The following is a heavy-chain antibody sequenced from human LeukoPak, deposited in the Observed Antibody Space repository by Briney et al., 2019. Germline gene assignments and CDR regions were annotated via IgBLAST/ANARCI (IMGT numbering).Heavy chain of an antibody. J-gene: IGHJ4*02. V-gene: IGHV4-39*01. CDR1: GGSISSSSYY. CDR3: ASGDSSWWGYYFDY. Sequence: SETLSLTCTVSGGSISSSSYYWCRIRQPPGKGLEWIGSIYYSGSTYYNPSLKSRVTISVDTSKNQFSLKLSSVTAADTAVYYCASGDSSWWGYYFDYWGQGTLVTVSS. D-gene: IGHD6-13*01. CDR2: IYYSGST.